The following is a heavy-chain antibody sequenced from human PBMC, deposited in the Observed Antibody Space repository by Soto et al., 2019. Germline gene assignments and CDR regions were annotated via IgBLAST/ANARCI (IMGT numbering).Heavy chain of an antibody. D-gene: IGHD3-3*01. Sequence: GGSLRLSCAASGFNFSSYAMSWVRQAPGKGLEWVSAISGSGGSTYYADSVKGRFTISKDNSKNTLYLKMNTLRAEDTAVYYWEKGIKYTNFWKVYLHYYYYYGMDVWGQGTTVTVSS. CDR2: ISGSGGST. J-gene: IGHJ6*02. V-gene: IGHV3-23*01. CDR3: EKGIKYTNFWKVYLHYYYYYGMDV. CDR1: GFNFSSYA.